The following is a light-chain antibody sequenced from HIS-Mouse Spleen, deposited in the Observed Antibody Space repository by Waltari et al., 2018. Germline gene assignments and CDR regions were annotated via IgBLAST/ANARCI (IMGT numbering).Light chain of an antibody. CDR1: QSVLYSSNNKNY. V-gene: IGKV4-1*01. CDR2: WAS. CDR3: QQYYSTPLT. Sequence: DIVMTQSPDSLAVSLGERVPINCKSSQSVLYSSNNKNYLAWYQQKPGQPPKLLIYWASTRESGVPDRFSGSGSGTDFTLTISSLQAEDVAVYYCQQYYSTPLTFGGGTKVEIK. J-gene: IGKJ4*01.